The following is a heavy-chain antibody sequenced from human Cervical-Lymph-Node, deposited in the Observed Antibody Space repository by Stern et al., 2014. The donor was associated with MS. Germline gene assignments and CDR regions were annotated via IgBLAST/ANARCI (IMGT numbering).Heavy chain of an antibody. CDR1: GGSIRSFNW. D-gene: IGHD5-18*01. J-gene: IGHJ3*02. CDR2: IYQSGST. Sequence: QVQLQESGPGLVKPSGTLSLTCAVSGGSIRSFNWWTWVRQPPGKGLEWIGEIYQSGSTNYNPSLKSRVTISLDKSKNHFFLNLTSVTAADPAAYYWAVGYGAFDMWGQGTLVSVYS. V-gene: IGHV4-4*02. CDR3: AVGYGAFDM.